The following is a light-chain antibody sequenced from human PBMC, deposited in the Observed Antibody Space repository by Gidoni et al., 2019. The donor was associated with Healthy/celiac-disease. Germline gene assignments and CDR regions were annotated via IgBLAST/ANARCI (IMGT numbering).Light chain of an antibody. CDR3: QQYYSTRLT. V-gene: IGKV4-1*01. CDR1: QSVLYSSNNKNY. J-gene: IGKJ4*01. CDR2: CAS. Sequence: DIVMTQYPDSLAVSLGERATINCQSSQSVLYSSNNKNYLAWYQQKPGQPPKLLIYCASTRESGAPDRLSGSGSVTDFTLTISSLQAEDVAVYYWQQYYSTRLTFGGGTKVEIK.